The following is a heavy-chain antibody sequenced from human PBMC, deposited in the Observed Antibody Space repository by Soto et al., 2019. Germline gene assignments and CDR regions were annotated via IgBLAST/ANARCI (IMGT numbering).Heavy chain of an antibody. V-gene: IGHV1-18*04. Sequence: ASVKVSCKASGYTFTGYYMHWVRQTPGQGLEWMGWISPYTGNTNYAQKLQGRVTMTTDTSTSTAYMELRSLRSDDTAVYYCARDLIAVAGSGVAFDIWGQGTMVTVSS. CDR3: ARDLIAVAGSGVAFDI. D-gene: IGHD6-19*01. CDR2: ISPYTGNT. CDR1: GYTFTGYY. J-gene: IGHJ3*02.